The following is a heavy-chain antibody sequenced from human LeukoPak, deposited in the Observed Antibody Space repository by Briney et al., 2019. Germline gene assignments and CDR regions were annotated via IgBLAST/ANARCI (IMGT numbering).Heavy chain of an antibody. V-gene: IGHV1-2*02. J-gene: IGHJ4*02. CDR1: GYTLTGYY. CDR2: INPNSGGT. CDR3: ARDDRLVGDPYYFDY. D-gene: IGHD2-8*02. Sequence: ASVKVSCKASGYTLTGYYMHWVRQAPGQGLEWMGWINPNSGGTNYAQKFQGRVTMTRDTSISTAYMELSRLRSDDTAVYYCARDDRLVGDPYYFDYWGQGTLVTVSS.